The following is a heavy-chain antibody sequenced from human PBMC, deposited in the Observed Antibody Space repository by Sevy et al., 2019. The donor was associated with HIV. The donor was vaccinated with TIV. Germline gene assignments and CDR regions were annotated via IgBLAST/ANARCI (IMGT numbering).Heavy chain of an antibody. CDR3: ARDHLAYHYYDSSGYYPDY. D-gene: IGHD3-22*01. CDR2: INPSGGST. V-gene: IGHV1-46*01. Sequence: ASVKVSCKASGYTFTGYYMHWVRQAPGQGLEWMGIINPSGGSTSYAQTFQGRVTMTRDTSTSTVYMELSSLRSEDTAVYYCARDHLAYHYYDSSGYYPDYWGQGTLVTVSS. J-gene: IGHJ4*02. CDR1: GYTFTGYY.